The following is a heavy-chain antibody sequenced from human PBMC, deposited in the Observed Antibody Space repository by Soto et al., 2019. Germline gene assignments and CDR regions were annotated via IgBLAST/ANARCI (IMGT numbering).Heavy chain of an antibody. Sequence: QVQLVQSGAEVKKPGSSVKVSCKASGGTFSSYAISWVRQAPGQGLEWMGGIIPICGTANYAQKFQGRVTITADESTSTAYMELSSLRSEDTAVYYCASGGRYSGSYSNPPDDYWGQGTLVTVSS. J-gene: IGHJ4*02. CDR1: GGTFSSYA. V-gene: IGHV1-69*12. CDR3: ASGGRYSGSYSNPPDDY. D-gene: IGHD1-26*01. CDR2: IIPICGTA.